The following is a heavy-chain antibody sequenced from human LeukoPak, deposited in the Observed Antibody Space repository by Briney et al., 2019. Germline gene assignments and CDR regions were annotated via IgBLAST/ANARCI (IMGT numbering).Heavy chain of an antibody. J-gene: IGHJ6*03. CDR1: GLTFSSYA. Sequence: GGSLRLSCAASGLTFSSYAMSWVRKAPGKGRDWVSAISVSGGSTYYADSVKGRFTISRDNSKNTLYLQMNSLRAEDTAVYYCAKDLSVTMVRGVNKGRYMDVWGKGTTVTVSS. CDR3: AKDLSVTMVRGVNKGRYMDV. V-gene: IGHV3-23*01. CDR2: ISVSGGST. D-gene: IGHD3-10*01.